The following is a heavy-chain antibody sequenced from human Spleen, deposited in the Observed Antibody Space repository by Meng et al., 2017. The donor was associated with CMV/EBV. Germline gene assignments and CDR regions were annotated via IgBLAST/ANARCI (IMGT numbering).Heavy chain of an antibody. V-gene: IGHV3-11*01. D-gene: IGHD4-11*01. CDR3: ARDSSNYVPGDY. CDR1: GFTFSYYY. CDR2: ISSSGTTI. Sequence: GESLKISCAASGFTFSYYYMSWIRQAPGKGLEWVSYISSSGTTIYYVDSAKGRFTISRDNDKNSLYLQMNSLRAEDTALYHCARDSSNYVPGDYWGQGTLVTVSS. J-gene: IGHJ4*02.